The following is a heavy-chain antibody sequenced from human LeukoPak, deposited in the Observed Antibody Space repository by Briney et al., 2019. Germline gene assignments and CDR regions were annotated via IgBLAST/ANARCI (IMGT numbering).Heavy chain of an antibody. CDR3: ARRLAYCGGDCWGLDY. D-gene: IGHD2-21*02. V-gene: IGHV4-59*01. CDR2: IYYSGST. CDR1: GGSISSYY. J-gene: IGHJ4*02. Sequence: SETLSLTCTVSGGSISSYYWSWIRPPPGKGLEWIGYIYYSGSTNYNPSLKSRVTISVDTSKNQFSLKLSSVTAADTAVYYCARRLAYCGGDCWGLDYWGQGTLVTVSS.